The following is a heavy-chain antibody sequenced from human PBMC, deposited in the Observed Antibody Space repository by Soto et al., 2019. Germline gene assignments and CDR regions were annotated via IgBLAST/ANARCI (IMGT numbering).Heavy chain of an antibody. V-gene: IGHV3-23*01. Sequence: GGSLRLSCAASGFTFSSCAMGWVRQAPGKGLEWVSDIIDSGGSTYYADSVKGRFTISRDNSKSTLYLQMNSLRAEDTALYYCAKGRSYYYYYGVDVRGQGTTVTVSS. CDR3: AKGRSYYYYYGVDV. CDR2: IIDSGGST. CDR1: GFTFSSCA. J-gene: IGHJ6*02.